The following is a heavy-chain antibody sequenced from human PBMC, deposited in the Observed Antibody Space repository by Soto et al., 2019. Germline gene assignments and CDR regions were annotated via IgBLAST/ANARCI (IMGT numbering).Heavy chain of an antibody. CDR3: ALWFGESQINYNWFDP. CDR1: GGSISSGGYY. D-gene: IGHD3-10*01. CDR2: IYYSGST. J-gene: IGHJ5*02. V-gene: IGHV4-31*03. Sequence: PSETLSLTCTVSGGSISSGGYYWSWIRQHPGKGLEWIGYIYYSGSTYYNPSLKSRVTISVDTSKNQFSLKLSSVTAADTAVYYCALWFGESQINYNWFDPWGQGTLVTVSS.